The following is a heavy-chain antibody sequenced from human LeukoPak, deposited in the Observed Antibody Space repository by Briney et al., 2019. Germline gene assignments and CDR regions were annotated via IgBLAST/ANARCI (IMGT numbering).Heavy chain of an antibody. V-gene: IGHV4-59*01. CDR1: GGSISNYY. CDR3: AGXGRQQWLLFAFHI. D-gene: IGHD2-21*02. Sequence: SETLSLTCTVSGGSISNYYWSWIRQAPGKGLEWIGNIYYSGSTKYNPSLKSRVTLSVDTSKNQFSLNLSSVSAADTAVYYCAGXGRQQWLLFAFHIWGQGTMVTVSS. J-gene: IGHJ3*02. CDR2: IYYSGST.